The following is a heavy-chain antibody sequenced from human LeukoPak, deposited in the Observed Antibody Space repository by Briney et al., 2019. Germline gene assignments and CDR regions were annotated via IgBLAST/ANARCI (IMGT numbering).Heavy chain of an antibody. Sequence: GGPLRLSCAASGFTVSSNYMSWVRQAPGKGLEWVSVIYSGGSTYYADSAKGRFTISRDNSKNTLYLQMNSLRAEDTAVYYCARAPKTVGYFDYWGQGTLVTVSS. D-gene: IGHD4-11*01. J-gene: IGHJ4*02. CDR3: ARAPKTVGYFDY. CDR1: GFTVSSNY. CDR2: IYSGGST. V-gene: IGHV3-53*01.